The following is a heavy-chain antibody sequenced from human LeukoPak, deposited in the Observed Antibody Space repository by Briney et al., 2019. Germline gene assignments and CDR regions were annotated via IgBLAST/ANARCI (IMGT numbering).Heavy chain of an antibody. Sequence: GGSLRLSCAASGFTFSSSAMSWVRQAPGKGLEWVSAISNNGGYTYYADSVQGRYTISRDNSKSTLCLQMNSLRAEDTAVYYCAKQLGYCSDGSCYFPYWGQGTLVTVSS. CDR3: AKQLGYCSDGSCYFPY. D-gene: IGHD2-15*01. CDR2: ISNNGGYT. V-gene: IGHV3-23*01. J-gene: IGHJ4*02. CDR1: GFTFSSSA.